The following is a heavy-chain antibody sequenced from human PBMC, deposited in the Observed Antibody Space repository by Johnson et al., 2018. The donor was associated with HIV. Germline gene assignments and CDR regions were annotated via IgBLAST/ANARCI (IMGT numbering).Heavy chain of an antibody. D-gene: IGHD6-13*01. CDR2: IRYDGSIQ. Sequence: VQLVESGGGVVQPGRSLRLSCAASGFTVSSYGMHWVRQAPGKGLEWVAYIRYDGSIQYYADYVKCRFTLSRDNSKKTLYLQMNSLRAEDTAVHYCAKARKDYSSNFGVGDFFDIWGQGTMVIVSS. J-gene: IGHJ3*02. CDR3: AKARKDYSSNFGVGDFFDI. V-gene: IGHV3-30*02. CDR1: GFTVSSYG.